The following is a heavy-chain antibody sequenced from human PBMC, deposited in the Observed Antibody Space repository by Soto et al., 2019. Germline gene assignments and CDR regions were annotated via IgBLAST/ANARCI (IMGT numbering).Heavy chain of an antibody. CDR2: INAGNGNT. CDR1: GYTFTSYA. V-gene: IGHV1-3*01. CDR3: ARVGSGYSYGRNWFDP. J-gene: IGHJ5*02. D-gene: IGHD5-18*01. Sequence: GASVKVSCKASGYTFTSYAMHWVRQAPGQGLEWMGWINAGNGNTKYSQKFQGRVTITRDTSASTAYMELSSLRSEDTAVYYCARVGSGYSYGRNWFDPWGQGTLVTSPQ.